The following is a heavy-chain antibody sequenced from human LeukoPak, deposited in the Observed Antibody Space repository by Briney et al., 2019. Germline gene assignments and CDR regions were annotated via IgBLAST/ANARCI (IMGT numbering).Heavy chain of an antibody. V-gene: IGHV4-4*07. Sequence: SETMSLACVVSGGSMTNYYWNWIRQPAGKGLEWIGRIYMSGSNNYNPSLKSRVTMSVDTSKNQFSLKLSSVTAADTAVYYCARGHPMGYYDSSGYYYWGQGTLVTVSS. D-gene: IGHD3-22*01. CDR3: ARGHPMGYYDSSGYYY. CDR2: IYMSGSN. J-gene: IGHJ4*02. CDR1: GGSMTNYY.